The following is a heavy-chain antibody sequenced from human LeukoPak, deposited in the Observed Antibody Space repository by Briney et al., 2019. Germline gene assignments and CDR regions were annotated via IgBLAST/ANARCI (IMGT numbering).Heavy chain of an antibody. J-gene: IGHJ2*01. CDR1: GGTFSIYA. Sequence: SVKVSCKASGGTFSIYAISWVRQAPGQGLEWMGGIIPMFGTANYAQKFQGRVTITTDESTSTTYMERGSLKSEDTAVYYCARARGIYEGYFDLWGRGTLVTVSS. CDR2: IIPMFGTA. D-gene: IGHD5/OR15-5a*01. V-gene: IGHV1-69*05. CDR3: ARARGIYEGYFDL.